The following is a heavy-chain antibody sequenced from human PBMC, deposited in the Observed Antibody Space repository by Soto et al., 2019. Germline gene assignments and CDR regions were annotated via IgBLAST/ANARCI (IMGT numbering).Heavy chain of an antibody. CDR1: GFTFSTYG. Sequence: QVQLVESGGGVVQPGRSLRLSCAVSGFTFSTYGMHWVRQAPGKGLEWVAIISYDGSNTYYADSVKGRFTISRDNSKSTLYLQMNSLRAEDTAVYYCARDRYGDYVVDYWGQGTLVTVSS. J-gene: IGHJ4*02. CDR2: ISYDGSNT. CDR3: ARDRYGDYVVDY. D-gene: IGHD4-17*01. V-gene: IGHV3-30*03.